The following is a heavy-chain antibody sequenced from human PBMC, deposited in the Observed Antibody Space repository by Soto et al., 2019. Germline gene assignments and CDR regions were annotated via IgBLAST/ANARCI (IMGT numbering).Heavy chain of an antibody. CDR1: GFTFSTYT. CDR3: ASDRFRGTYYLRGVTYFFEE. D-gene: IGHD1-26*01. V-gene: IGHV3-7*03. Sequence: GGSLRLSCEAFGFTFSTYTVNWVRQAPGKGLEWVANIKQDESEKNYLDSVKGRFTISRDNAKNSLYLQMNSLRAEDTAVYYCASDRFRGTYYLRGVTYFFEEWGQGAPVTV. J-gene: IGHJ4*02. CDR2: IKQDESEK.